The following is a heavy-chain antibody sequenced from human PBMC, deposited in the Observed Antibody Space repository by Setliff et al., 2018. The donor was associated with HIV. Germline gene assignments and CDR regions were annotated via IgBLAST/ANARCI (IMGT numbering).Heavy chain of an antibody. CDR2: ISGSGGST. D-gene: IGHD2-15*01. Sequence: PGGSLRLSCAASRFTFSSYAMSWVRQAPGKGLEWVSAISGSGGSTYYADSVKGRFTISRDNSKNTLYLQMNSLRAEDTAVYYCAKMVGGSRSSGSCYFDYWGQGTLVTVSS. J-gene: IGHJ4*02. CDR1: RFTFSSYA. CDR3: AKMVGGSRSSGSCYFDY. V-gene: IGHV3-23*01.